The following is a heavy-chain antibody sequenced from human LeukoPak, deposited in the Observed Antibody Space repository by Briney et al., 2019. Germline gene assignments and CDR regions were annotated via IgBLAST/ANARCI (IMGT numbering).Heavy chain of an antibody. V-gene: IGHV4-59*01. J-gene: IGHJ4*02. CDR3: TRNYDSSGYTTFGY. D-gene: IGHD3-22*01. Sequence: SETLSLTCTVSGGSISTYYWSWIRQPPGKGLEWIGHIYYSGSTNYNPSLKSRVTIAADTSKNHFSLKLSSVTAADTAVYYCTRNYDSSGYTTFGYWGRGTLVTVSS. CDR2: IYYSGST. CDR1: GGSISTYY.